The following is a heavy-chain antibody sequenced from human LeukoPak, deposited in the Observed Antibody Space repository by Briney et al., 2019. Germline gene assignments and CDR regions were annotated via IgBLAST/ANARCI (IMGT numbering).Heavy chain of an antibody. J-gene: IGHJ6*03. CDR1: GFTFSSYG. V-gene: IGHV3-30*02. Sequence: GGSLRLSCAASGFTFSSYGMNWVRQAPGKGLEWVAFIRYDGSDKYYADSVRGRFTVSRDNSKNMLFLQMNSLRAEDTAVYYCAKKHSSGRRSYDYYMDVWGKGTTVTVSS. CDR2: IRYDGSDK. D-gene: IGHD6-19*01. CDR3: AKKHSSGRRSYDYYMDV.